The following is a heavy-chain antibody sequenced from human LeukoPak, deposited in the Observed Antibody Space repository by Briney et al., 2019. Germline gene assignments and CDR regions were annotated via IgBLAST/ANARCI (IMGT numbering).Heavy chain of an antibody. CDR2: INPSGGST. J-gene: IGHJ4*02. Sequence: GASVKVSCKASGYTFTSYYMHWVRQAPRQGLEWMGKINPSGGSTSYAQKFQGRVTMTRDTSTSTVYMELRRLRSEDTAVYYCARGVAQLVGFDYWGQGTLVTVSS. D-gene: IGHD6-13*01. CDR1: GYTFTSYY. V-gene: IGHV1-46*01. CDR3: ARGVAQLVGFDY.